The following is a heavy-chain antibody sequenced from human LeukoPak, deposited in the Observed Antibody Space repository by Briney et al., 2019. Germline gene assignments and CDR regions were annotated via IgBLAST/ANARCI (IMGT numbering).Heavy chain of an antibody. D-gene: IGHD2-15*01. CDR2: IIPIFGTA. V-gene: IGHV1-69*01. CDR3: ARDRDCSGGSCYSPDYGMDV. CDR1: GGTFSSYA. Sequence: ASVKVSCKASGGTFSSYAISWVRQAPGQGLEWMGGIIPIFGTANYAQKFQGRVTITADGSTSTAYMELSSLRSEDTAVYYCARDRDCSGGSCYSPDYGMDVWGKGTTVTVSS. J-gene: IGHJ6*04.